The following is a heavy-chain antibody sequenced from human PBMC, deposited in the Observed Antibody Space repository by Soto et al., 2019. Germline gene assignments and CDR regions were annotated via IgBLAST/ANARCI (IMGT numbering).Heavy chain of an antibody. J-gene: IGHJ6*02. CDR2: MNPNSGNT. Sequence: GASVKVSCKASGYTFTSYDINWVRQATGQGLEWMGWMNPNSGNTGYAQKFQGRVTMTRKTSISTAYMELSSLRSEDTAVYYCARDASGWYFSSGRYYGMDVWGQGTTVTVSS. CDR3: ARDASGWYFSSGRYYGMDV. V-gene: IGHV1-8*01. CDR1: GYTFTSYD. D-gene: IGHD6-19*01.